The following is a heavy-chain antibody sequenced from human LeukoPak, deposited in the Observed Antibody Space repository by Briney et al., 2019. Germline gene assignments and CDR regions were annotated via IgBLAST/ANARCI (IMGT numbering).Heavy chain of an antibody. CDR3: ARVVDFPGAADYYFDY. Sequence: ASVKVSCKASGYTFASYDVNWVRQATGQGLEWVGWMNPNSGNTGYAQKFQGRVTMTRNTSKSTAYMELSSLRSEDTAVYYCARVVDFPGAADYYFDYWGQGTLVTVSS. D-gene: IGHD2-15*01. CDR1: GYTFASYD. V-gene: IGHV1-8*01. J-gene: IGHJ4*02. CDR2: MNPNSGNT.